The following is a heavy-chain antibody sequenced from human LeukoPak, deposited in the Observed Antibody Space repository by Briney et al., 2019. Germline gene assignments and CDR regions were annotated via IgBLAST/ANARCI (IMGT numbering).Heavy chain of an antibody. D-gene: IGHD6-13*01. CDR2: IIPIFGTA. CDR3: ASSGRYSSSWRPWYYYYYMDV. V-gene: IGHV1-69*05. CDR1: GGTFGSYA. J-gene: IGHJ6*03. Sequence: SVKVSCKASGGTFGSYAISWVRQAPGQGLEWMGGIIPIFGTANYAQKFQGGVTITTDESTSTAYMELSSLRSEDTAVYYCASSGRYSSSWRPWYYYYYMDVWGKGTTVTVSS.